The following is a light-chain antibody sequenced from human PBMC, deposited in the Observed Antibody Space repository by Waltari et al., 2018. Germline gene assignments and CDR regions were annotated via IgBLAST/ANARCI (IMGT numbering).Light chain of an antibody. CDR2: VNNDGSH. Sequence: QLVLTQSPSVSASLGASVKLTCTLSSGHSSNVIAWHQQQPGKGPRYLMNVNNDGSHSKGDGIPARFSGSSSGAERYRTISSLQSDDEADYYCQTGGHGTWVFGGGTKLTVL. CDR3: QTGGHGTWV. CDR1: SGHSSNV. J-gene: IGLJ3*02. V-gene: IGLV4-69*01.